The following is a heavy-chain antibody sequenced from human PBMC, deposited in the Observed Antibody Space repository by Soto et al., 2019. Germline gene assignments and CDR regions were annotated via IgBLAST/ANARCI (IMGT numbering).Heavy chain of an antibody. CDR3: AGASSRVSSVVAAY. V-gene: IGHV1-18*04. J-gene: IGHJ4*02. CDR2: ISGNNGAT. Sequence: ASVKVSCKASGNTFAHYGISWVRQAPGQGLEWMGWISGNNGATNYAPKMQGRVTMTIDTSTDTAYMDLRSLTSDDTAVYYCAGASSRVSSVVAAYWGQGTLVTVSS. D-gene: IGHD2-15*01. CDR1: GNTFAHYG.